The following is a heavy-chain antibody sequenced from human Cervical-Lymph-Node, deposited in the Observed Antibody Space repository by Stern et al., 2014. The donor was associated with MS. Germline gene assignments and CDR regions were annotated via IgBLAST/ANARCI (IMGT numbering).Heavy chain of an antibody. CDR3: ARRGSSTTYYYYGMDV. Sequence: EVQLVQSGAEVKKPGESLKISCKGSGYSFTSYWIAWVRQMPGKGLEWMGIIYPGDSDTRSGPPFQGQVTISADKSITTAPLHRRDLKASDPAMYYCARRGSSTTYYYYGMDVWGQGTTVTVSS. J-gene: IGHJ6*02. D-gene: IGHD6-6*01. CDR2: IYPGDSDT. V-gene: IGHV5-51*03. CDR1: GYSFTSYW.